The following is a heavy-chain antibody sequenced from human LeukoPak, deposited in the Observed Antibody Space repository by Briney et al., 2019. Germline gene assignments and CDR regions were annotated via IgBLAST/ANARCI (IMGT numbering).Heavy chain of an antibody. D-gene: IGHD4-17*01. V-gene: IGHV1-18*01. Sequence: GASVKVSCKASGYTFISYGISWVRQAPGQGLEWMGWISPYNGNTNYAQKFQGRVTITRDTSASTAYMELSSLRSEDTAVYYCARDLGLTVTTGPFDYWGQGTLVTVSS. CDR3: ARDLGLTVTTGPFDY. J-gene: IGHJ4*02. CDR1: GYTFISYG. CDR2: ISPYNGNT.